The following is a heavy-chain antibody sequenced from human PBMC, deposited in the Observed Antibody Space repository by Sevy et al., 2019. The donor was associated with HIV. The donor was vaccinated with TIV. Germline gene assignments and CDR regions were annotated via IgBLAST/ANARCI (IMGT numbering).Heavy chain of an antibody. CDR2: ISSSSSYI. J-gene: IGHJ3*02. CDR1: GFTFSSYS. Sequence: GGSLRLSCAASGFTFSSYSMNWVRQAPGKGLEWVSSISSSSSYIYYADSVKGRFTISRDNAKNSLYLQMNSLRAEDTAVYYCARDKVALCSSGSPGWAFDIWGQGTMVTVSS. V-gene: IGHV3-21*01. D-gene: IGHD6-19*01. CDR3: ARDKVALCSSGSPGWAFDI.